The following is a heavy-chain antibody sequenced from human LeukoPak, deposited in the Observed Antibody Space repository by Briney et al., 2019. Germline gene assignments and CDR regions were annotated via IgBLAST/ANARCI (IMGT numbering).Heavy chain of an antibody. CDR1: GSSISSSSYY. Sequence: SETLSLTCTVSGSSISSSSYYWGWIRQPPGKGLEWIGSIYYSGSTYYNPSLKSRVTISVDTSKNQFSLKLSSVTAADTAVYYRARGGPGSRISFDYWGQGTLVTVSS. CDR2: IYYSGST. V-gene: IGHV4-39*01. CDR3: ARGGPGSRISFDY. D-gene: IGHD3-16*01. J-gene: IGHJ4*02.